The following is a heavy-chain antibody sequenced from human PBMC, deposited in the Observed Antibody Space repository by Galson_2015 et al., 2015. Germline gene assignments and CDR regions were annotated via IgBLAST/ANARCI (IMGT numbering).Heavy chain of an antibody. V-gene: IGHV3-30*03. J-gene: IGHJ4*02. Sequence: SLRLSCAASGFTFSSYGMHWVRQAPGKGLEWVAVISYDGSNKYYADSVKGRFTISRDNSKNTLYLQMNSLRAEDTAVYYCARDLPPSGSLDYWGQGTLVTVSS. CDR2: ISYDGSNK. CDR1: GFTFSSYG. CDR3: ARDLPPSGSLDY. D-gene: IGHD1-26*01.